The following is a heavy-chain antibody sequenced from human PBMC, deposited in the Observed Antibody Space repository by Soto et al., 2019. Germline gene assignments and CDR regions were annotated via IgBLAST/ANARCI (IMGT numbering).Heavy chain of an antibody. CDR3: AKDKDSAAGRGYFDY. D-gene: IGHD6-13*01. Sequence: GGSLRLSCAATGFTFDDYAMHWVRQAPGKGLEWVAGLSWNSGGIGYADSVKGRFTISRDNAKNSLYLQMNSLATEDTALYYCAKDKDSAAGRGYFDYWGQGALVTVSS. J-gene: IGHJ4*02. V-gene: IGHV3-9*01. CDR2: LSWNSGGI. CDR1: GFTFDDYA.